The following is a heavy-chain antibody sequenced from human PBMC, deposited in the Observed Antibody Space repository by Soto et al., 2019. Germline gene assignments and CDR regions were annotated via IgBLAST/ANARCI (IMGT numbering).Heavy chain of an antibody. CDR2: IRHSGST. V-gene: IGHV4-34*01. D-gene: IGHD4-17*01. Sequence: QVQLQQWGAGLLKPSETLSLNCAVYGGSFYWTWIRQPPGKGLEWIGEIRHSGSTNYNPSLKSRFAIPMGRSKIRVSGGLSSAAAANPAGNNWARVAGDYVSAVDFYVQGPTATLSS. CDR1: GGSFY. J-gene: IGHJ6*02. CDR3: ARVAGDYVSAVDF.